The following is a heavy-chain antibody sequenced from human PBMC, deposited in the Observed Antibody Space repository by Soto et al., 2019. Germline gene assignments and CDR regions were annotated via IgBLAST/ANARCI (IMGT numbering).Heavy chain of an antibody. CDR3: ATSRAVLWFGASPGFDP. Sequence: PGESLKISCKGSGYSFTSYWISWVRQMPGKGLEWMGRIDPSDSYTNYSPSFQGHVTISADKSISTAYLQWSSLKASDTAMYYCATSRAVLWFGASPGFDPWGQGTLVTVSS. D-gene: IGHD3-10*01. CDR1: GYSFTSYW. V-gene: IGHV5-10-1*01. CDR2: IDPSDSYT. J-gene: IGHJ5*02.